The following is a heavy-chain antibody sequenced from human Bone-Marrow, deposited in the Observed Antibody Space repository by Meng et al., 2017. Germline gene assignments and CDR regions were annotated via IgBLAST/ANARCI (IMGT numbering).Heavy chain of an antibody. J-gene: IGHJ6*02. CDR3: ARDRGIVGATGGGMDV. Sequence: GGSLRLSCAASGFTFSSYGMHWVRQAPGKGLEWVAVIWYDGSNKYYADSVKGRFTISRDNSKNTLYLQMNSLRAEDTAVYYCARDRGIVGATGGGMDVWGQGTTVTVSS. CDR1: GFTFSSYG. D-gene: IGHD1-26*01. V-gene: IGHV3-33*01. CDR2: IWYDGSNK.